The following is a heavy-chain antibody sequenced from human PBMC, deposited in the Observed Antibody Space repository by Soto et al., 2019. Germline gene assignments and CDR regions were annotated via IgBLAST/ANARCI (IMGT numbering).Heavy chain of an antibody. Sequence: QVQLVQSGAEVKKPGSSVKVSCKASGGTFSSYAISWVRQAPGQGLEWMGGIIPIFGTANHAQKFQGRVTITADKSTSTAYMELSSLRSEDTAVYYCARDTAARGYYYYGMDVWGQGTTVTVSS. V-gene: IGHV1-69*06. CDR2: IIPIFGTA. CDR1: GGTFSSYA. J-gene: IGHJ6*02. CDR3: ARDTAARGYYYYGMDV. D-gene: IGHD6-6*01.